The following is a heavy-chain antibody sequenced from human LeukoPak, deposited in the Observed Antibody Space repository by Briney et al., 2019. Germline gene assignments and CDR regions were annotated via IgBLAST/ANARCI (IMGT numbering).Heavy chain of an antibody. Sequence: SETLSLTCTVSGGSISSYYWSWIRQPPGKGLEWIGYIYYSGSTNYNPSLKSRVTISVDTSKNQFSLKLSSVTAADTAVYYCARDHEYSSSWPYYFDYRGQGTLVTVSS. CDR2: IYYSGST. J-gene: IGHJ4*02. CDR3: ARDHEYSSSWPYYFDY. CDR1: GGSISSYY. D-gene: IGHD6-13*01. V-gene: IGHV4-59*01.